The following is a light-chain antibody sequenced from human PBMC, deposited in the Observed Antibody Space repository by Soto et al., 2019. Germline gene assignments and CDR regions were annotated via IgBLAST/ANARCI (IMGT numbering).Light chain of an antibody. CDR2: GAS. V-gene: IGKV3-20*01. CDR3: QQYDSSPVT. Sequence: EIVLTQSPGTLSLSPGERATLSCRASQSVSSSYLAWYQQKPGQAPRLLIYGASSRATGIPDRFSGSESGTDFTLTISRLEPEDSAVYYCQQYDSSPVTFGQGTKVEIK. CDR1: QSVSSSY. J-gene: IGKJ1*01.